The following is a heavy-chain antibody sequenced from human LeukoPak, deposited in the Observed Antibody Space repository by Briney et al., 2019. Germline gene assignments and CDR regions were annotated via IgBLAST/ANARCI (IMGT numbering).Heavy chain of an antibody. CDR3: ARDLELLRFLEWLPSYAFDI. J-gene: IGHJ3*02. CDR2: IYYSGST. D-gene: IGHD3-3*01. Sequence: SETLSLTCTVSGDSIRSYYWSWIRQPPGKGLEWIGYIYYSGSTNYNPSLKSRVTMSVDTSKNQFSLKLSSVTTADTAVYYCARDLELLRFLEWLPSYAFDIWGQGTMVTVSS. V-gene: IGHV4-59*12. CDR1: GDSIRSYY.